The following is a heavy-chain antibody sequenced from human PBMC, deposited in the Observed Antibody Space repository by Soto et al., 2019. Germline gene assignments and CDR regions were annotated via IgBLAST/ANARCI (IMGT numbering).Heavy chain of an antibody. V-gene: IGHV4-34*01. CDR2: INHTGYT. Sequence: QVQLQQWGPGLVKPSETLSLTCAVYGGSLSGYHWTWIRQPPGKGLEWIGEINHTGYTNYNPSLKSRVTISVDTSKNQFSLKLSSVTAADTAVYFCAKGGLLRAPFGFWGQGTLVSVSS. J-gene: IGHJ4*02. CDR3: AKGGLLRAPFGF. CDR1: GGSLSGYH. D-gene: IGHD3-3*01.